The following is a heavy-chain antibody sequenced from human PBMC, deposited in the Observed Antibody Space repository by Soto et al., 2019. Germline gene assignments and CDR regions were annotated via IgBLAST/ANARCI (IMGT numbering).Heavy chain of an antibody. CDR1: GGSITSTIDY. J-gene: IGHJ5*01. CDR3: ARRGSASWRNWFDS. CDR2: IYYDGST. D-gene: IGHD3-16*01. V-gene: IGHV4-39*01. Sequence: SETLSLTCSVSGGSITSTIDYWGWIRQSPGKGLVWIGNIYYDGSTFYNPSLKSRVTISVDTSKRQFSLRVSSVTAADTAVYYCARRGSASWRNWFDSWAHGTLVTVSS.